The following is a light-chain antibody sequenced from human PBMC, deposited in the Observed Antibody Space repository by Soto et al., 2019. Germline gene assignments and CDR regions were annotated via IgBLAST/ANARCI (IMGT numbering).Light chain of an antibody. V-gene: IGLV1-44*01. Sequence: QLVLTQPPSASGTPGQRVTISCSGGSSNIGTNAVNWYQQLPGTAPNLLIYNNNQRPSGVPARFSGSKSGTSASLAISGLQSEDEADYYCAAGDDILNGYVFGTGTKVTVL. CDR2: NNN. CDR3: AAGDDILNGYV. CDR1: SSNIGTNA. J-gene: IGLJ1*01.